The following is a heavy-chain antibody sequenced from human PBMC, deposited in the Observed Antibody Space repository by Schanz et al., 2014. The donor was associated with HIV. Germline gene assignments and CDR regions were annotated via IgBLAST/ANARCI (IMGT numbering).Heavy chain of an antibody. J-gene: IGHJ4*02. Sequence: EVQLLESGGGLVKPGGSLRLSCVVSGFTFDAYTMNWVRQAPGKGLEWVSSITYAGSKKYYAESMKGRFAISRDNAKNALYLQMNSLRAEDTAVYYCVRDSPTGVYYFDYWGQGTLVTVSS. V-gene: IGHV3-21*02. CDR2: ITYAGSKK. CDR1: GFTFDAYT. CDR3: VRDSPTGVYYFDY. D-gene: IGHD6-13*01.